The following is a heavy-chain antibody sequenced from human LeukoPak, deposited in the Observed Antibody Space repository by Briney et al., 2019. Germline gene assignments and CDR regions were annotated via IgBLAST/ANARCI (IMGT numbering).Heavy chain of an antibody. CDR2: IYPGDSDT. D-gene: IGHD2-15*01. J-gene: IGHJ4*02. V-gene: IGHV5-51*01. Sequence: KAGESLKISCKGSGYSFTSYWIGWVRQMPGKGLEWMGIIYPGDSDTRYSPSFQGQVTISADKSISTAYPQWSSLKASDTAMYYCARVVCGGSCYSGTHYVDYWGQGTLVTVFS. CDR1: GYSFTSYW. CDR3: ARVVCGGSCYSGTHYVDY.